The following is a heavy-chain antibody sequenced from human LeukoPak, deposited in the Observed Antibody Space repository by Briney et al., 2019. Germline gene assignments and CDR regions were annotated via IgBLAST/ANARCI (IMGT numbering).Heavy chain of an antibody. Sequence: SQTLSLTCAISGDSVSSNSAAWNWITQSPSRGLEWLGRTYYRSRWYSDYAVSLKSRITIIPDTSKNQFSLQLNSVILEDTAVYFCARELRRIFDYWDQGSLVTVS. V-gene: IGHV6-1*01. CDR1: GDSVSSNSAA. CDR2: TYYRSRWYS. CDR3: ARELRRIFDY. J-gene: IGHJ4*02.